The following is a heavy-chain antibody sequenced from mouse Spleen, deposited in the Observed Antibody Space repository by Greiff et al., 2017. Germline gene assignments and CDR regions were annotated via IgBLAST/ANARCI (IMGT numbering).Heavy chain of an antibody. J-gene: IGHJ2*01. Sequence: VQLQQSGSVLVRPGASVKLSCKASGYTFTSSWMHWVKQTPVHGLEWIGAIDPETGGTAYNQKFKGKAILTADKSSSTAYMELRSLTSEDSAVYYCTSPYYSNAGCFDYWGQGTTLTVSS. CDR1: GYTFTSSW. D-gene: IGHD2-5*01. CDR2: IDPETGGT. V-gene: IGHV1-15*01. CDR3: TSPYYSNAGCFDY.